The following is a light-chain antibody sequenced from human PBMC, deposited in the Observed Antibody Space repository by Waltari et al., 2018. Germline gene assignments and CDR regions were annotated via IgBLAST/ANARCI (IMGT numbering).Light chain of an antibody. J-gene: IGKJ1*01. V-gene: IGKV1-6*02. CDR3: LQDYSYPWT. Sequence: AIQMTQSPSSLSASVGDRVTITCRASQGIGEDLGWYQQRPGKAPKLLIYAASTLQTGVPSRFSGSGSGTDFTLTISSLQSEDFATYYCLQDYSYPWTFGQGTKVEI. CDR1: QGIGED. CDR2: AAS.